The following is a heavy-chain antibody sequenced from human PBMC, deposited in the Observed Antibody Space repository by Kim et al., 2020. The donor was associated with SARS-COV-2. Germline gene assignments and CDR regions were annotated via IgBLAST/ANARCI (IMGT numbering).Heavy chain of an antibody. J-gene: IGHJ4*02. D-gene: IGHD5-18*01. CDR3: AQDTVVSTFGF. CDR2: ISSSGVTI. CDR1: GIILSSFD. Sequence: GGSLRLSCAASGIILSSFDMNWVRQTPEKGLEWISYISSSGVTIYYSDSVKGRFSISRDNGKNSLYLQMNSLRVDDTAVYYCAQDTVVSTFGFWGQGTLVTVSS. V-gene: IGHV3-48*03.